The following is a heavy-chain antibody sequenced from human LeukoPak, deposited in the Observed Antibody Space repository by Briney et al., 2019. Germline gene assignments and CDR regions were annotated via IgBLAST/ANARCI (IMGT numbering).Heavy chain of an antibody. CDR2: IYYSGAT. CDR3: ARFSSSTWAFDF. V-gene: IGHV4-59*12. J-gene: IGHJ4*02. D-gene: IGHD6-13*01. CDR1: GGSISGYY. Sequence: SSGTLSLTCTVSGGSISGYYWSWIRQPPGRRLEYIAYIYYSGATNYNSSLEGRVTISVDTSKNQFSLKLSSVTAADTAVYYCARFSSSTWAFDFWGQGILVTVSS.